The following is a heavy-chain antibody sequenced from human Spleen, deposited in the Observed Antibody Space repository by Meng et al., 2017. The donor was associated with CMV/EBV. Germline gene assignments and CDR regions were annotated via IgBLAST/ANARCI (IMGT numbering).Heavy chain of an antibody. Sequence: GGSLRLSCAASGFIFSSYGMHWVRQAPGKGLEWVAVKCYDGNNKYNVYSVKGRFTISSDNSKDTLYPQMNRLRAEDTAVYYCARVLRSRYCSGGSCHYYHYGMDVWGQGTTVTVSS. D-gene: IGHD2-15*01. CDR1: GFIFSSYG. CDR2: KCYDGNNK. J-gene: IGHJ6*02. V-gene: IGHV3-33*01. CDR3: ARVLRSRYCSGGSCHYYHYGMDV.